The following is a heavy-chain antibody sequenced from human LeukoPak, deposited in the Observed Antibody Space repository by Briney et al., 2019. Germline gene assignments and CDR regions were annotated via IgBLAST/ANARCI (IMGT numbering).Heavy chain of an antibody. J-gene: IGHJ4*02. CDR3: ARGLGYYDFWSGYFPRAFTT. CDR2: MNPNSGNT. V-gene: IGHV1-8*03. CDR1: GGTFSSYA. D-gene: IGHD3-3*01. Sequence: ASVKVSCKASGGTFSSYAISWVRQATGQGLEWMGWMNPNSGNTGYAQKFQGRVTITRNTSISTAYMELSSLRSEDTAVYYCARGLGYYDFWSGYFPRAFTTWGQGTLVTVSS.